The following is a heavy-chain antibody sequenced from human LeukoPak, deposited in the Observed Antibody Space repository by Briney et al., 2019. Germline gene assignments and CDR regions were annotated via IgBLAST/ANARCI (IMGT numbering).Heavy chain of an antibody. Sequence: GGSLRLSCAASGFTFSVYGMHWVRQAPGKGLGWVAVIWNDGSNENYVDSVKGRFTISRDNSKNTLYLQMNSLRAEDTAVYYCARERDYYDSSGYLNYWGQGALVTVSS. V-gene: IGHV3-33*01. CDR3: ARERDYYDSSGYLNY. J-gene: IGHJ4*02. CDR2: IWNDGSNE. CDR1: GFTFSVYG. D-gene: IGHD3-22*01.